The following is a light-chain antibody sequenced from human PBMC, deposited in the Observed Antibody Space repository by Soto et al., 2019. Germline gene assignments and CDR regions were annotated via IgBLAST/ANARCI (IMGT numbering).Light chain of an antibody. Sequence: QSVLAQPASVSGSPGQSITISCTGTGSDVGGYDYVSWYQHHPGKAPKVMIYEVTNRPSRVSNRFSGSKSGNTASLTISGLLAEDEADYYCSSYTSSSTYVFGTGHKVTVL. CDR3: SSYTSSSTYV. CDR2: EVT. CDR1: GSDVGGYDY. V-gene: IGLV2-14*01. J-gene: IGLJ1*01.